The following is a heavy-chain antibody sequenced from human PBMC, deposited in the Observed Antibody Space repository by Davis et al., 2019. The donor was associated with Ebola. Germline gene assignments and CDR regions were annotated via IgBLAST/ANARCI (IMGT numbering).Heavy chain of an antibody. CDR2: IIPIFGTA. Sequence: AASVKVSCKASGGTFSSSAISWVRQAPGQGLEWMGGIIPIFGTANYAQKFQGRVTITADESTSTAYMELSSLRSEDTAVYYCARVGIRSSTYYFDYWGQGTLVTVSS. V-gene: IGHV1-69*13. D-gene: IGHD6-13*01. CDR1: GGTFSSSA. J-gene: IGHJ4*02. CDR3: ARVGIRSSTYYFDY.